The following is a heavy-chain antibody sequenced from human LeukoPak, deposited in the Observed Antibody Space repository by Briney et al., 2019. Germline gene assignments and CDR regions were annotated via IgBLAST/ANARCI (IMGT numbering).Heavy chain of an antibody. CDR1: GFTFSSYS. V-gene: IGHV3-21*01. D-gene: IGHD3-10*01. Sequence: GGSLRLSXAASGFTFSSYSMNWVRQAPGKGLEWVSSISSSSSYIYYADSVKGRFTISRDNAKNSLYLQMNSLRAEDTAVYYCARDVLVRGVIITVIDYWGQGTLVTVSS. CDR2: ISSSSSYI. J-gene: IGHJ4*02. CDR3: ARDVLVRGVIITVIDY.